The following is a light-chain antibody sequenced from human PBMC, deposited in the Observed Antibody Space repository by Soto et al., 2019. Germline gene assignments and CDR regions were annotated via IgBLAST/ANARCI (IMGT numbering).Light chain of an antibody. V-gene: IGKV3-11*01. Sequence: EIVLTQSPATLSLSPGERATLSCRASQSVSSYLAWYQQKPGQAPRLLIYDASNRATGIPARFSGSASGTDFTLTISSLEPEDFAVYYCQQRSNGFTFGHGTKVDIK. J-gene: IGKJ3*01. CDR3: QQRSNGFT. CDR2: DAS. CDR1: QSVSSY.